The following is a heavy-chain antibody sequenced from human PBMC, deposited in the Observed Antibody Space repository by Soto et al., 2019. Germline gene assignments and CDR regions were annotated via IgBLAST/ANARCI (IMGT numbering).Heavy chain of an antibody. CDR2: IYYSGST. D-gene: IGHD3-22*01. V-gene: IGHV4-30-4*01. CDR3: ARGSYYYDTSGPFSDAFDI. J-gene: IGHJ3*02. Sequence: SETLSLTCTVSGGSISSGDYYWSWIRQPPGKGLEWIGYIYYSGSTYYNPSLKSRVTISVDTSKNQFSLKLSSVTAADTAVYYCARGSYYYDTSGPFSDAFDIWGQGTMVTVSS. CDR1: GGSISSGDYY.